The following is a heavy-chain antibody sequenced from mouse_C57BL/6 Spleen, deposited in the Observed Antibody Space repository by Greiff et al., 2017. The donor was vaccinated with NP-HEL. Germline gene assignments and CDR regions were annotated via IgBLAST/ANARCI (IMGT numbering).Heavy chain of an antibody. D-gene: IGHD2-5*01. J-gene: IGHJ4*01. CDR1: GFSLTSYG. V-gene: IGHV2-2*01. Sequence: QVQLQQSGPGLVQPSQSLSITCTVSGFSLTSYGVHWVRQSPGKGLEWLGVIWSGGSTDYNAAFISRLSISKDNSKSQVFFKMNSLQADDTAIYYCASSPYYSNALYAMDYWGQGTSVTVSS. CDR2: IWSGGST. CDR3: ASSPYYSNALYAMDY.